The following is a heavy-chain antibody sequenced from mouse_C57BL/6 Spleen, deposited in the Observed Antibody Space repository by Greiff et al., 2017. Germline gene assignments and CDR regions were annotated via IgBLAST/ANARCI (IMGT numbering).Heavy chain of an antibody. V-gene: IGHV1-55*01. D-gene: IGHD1-1*01. Sequence: VQLQQPGAELVKPGASVKMSCKASGYTFTSYWITWVKQRPGQGLEWIGDIYPGSGSTNYNEKFKSKATLTVDTSSSTAYMQLSSLTSEDSAVYYCARPYGSSYVGFAYWGQGTLVTVSA. CDR2: IYPGSGST. CDR3: ARPYGSSYVGFAY. J-gene: IGHJ3*01. CDR1: GYTFTSYW.